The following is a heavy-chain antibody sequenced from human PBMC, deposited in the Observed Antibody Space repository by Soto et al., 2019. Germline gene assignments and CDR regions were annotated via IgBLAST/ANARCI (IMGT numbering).Heavy chain of an antibody. Sequence: EEKVVESGGGLVQPGGSLRLSCAASGFTFAKYAMHWVRQAPGKGLEWVSGISWNSGSIGYARSVKGRFNVSRDNAKNSLSLQMNSLSPEDAAVYYCAKSLAGFSDSYYYAMDVWGQGTTVTVS. CDR3: AKSLAGFSDSYYYAMDV. CDR1: GFTFAKYA. CDR2: ISWNSGSI. D-gene: IGHD3-10*01. V-gene: IGHV3-9*01. J-gene: IGHJ6*02.